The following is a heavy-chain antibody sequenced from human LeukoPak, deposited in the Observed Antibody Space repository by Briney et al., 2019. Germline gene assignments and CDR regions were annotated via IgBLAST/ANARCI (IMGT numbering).Heavy chain of an antibody. J-gene: IGHJ6*02. D-gene: IGHD3-9*01. CDR1: GGSISSYY. CDR2: IYDSGST. V-gene: IGHV4-59*01. CDR3: ARHSFDYDMLTGNPNYYYGMDV. Sequence: SETLSLTCTVSGGSISSYYWSWIRQPPGKGLGWIAYIYDSGSTTYNPSLKSRVTISVDTSKNQFYLRLSSVTAADTAVYYCARHSFDYDMLTGNPNYYYGMDVWGQGTTVTVSS.